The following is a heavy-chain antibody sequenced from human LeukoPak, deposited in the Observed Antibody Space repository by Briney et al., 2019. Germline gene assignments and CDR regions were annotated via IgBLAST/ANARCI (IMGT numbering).Heavy chain of an antibody. J-gene: IGHJ4*02. CDR2: IYPSGST. D-gene: IGHD5-12*01. CDR3: ARSSGHDFDY. V-gene: IGHV4-4*07. Sequence: SETLSLTCTVSSGSLSSFYWNWIRQPAGKGLEWVGRIYPSGSTDYNASLKSRVTMSVDTSKKQFSLKLSSVTAADTAVYYCARSSGHDFDYWGQGILVTVSS. CDR1: SGSLSSFY.